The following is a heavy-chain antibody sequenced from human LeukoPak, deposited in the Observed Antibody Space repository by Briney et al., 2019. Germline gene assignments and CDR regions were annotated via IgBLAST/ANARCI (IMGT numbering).Heavy chain of an antibody. D-gene: IGHD1-14*01. Sequence: PGGSLRLSCAAPGFTFSSYSMNWVRQAPGKGLEWVSYISYRGSAIYYADSVKGRFTISRDSAKNSLYLQMNSLRDEDTAVYFWARTEGRGMDVWGQGTTVTVSS. CDR2: ISYRGSAI. V-gene: IGHV3-48*02. CDR1: GFTFSSYS. J-gene: IGHJ6*02. CDR3: ARTEGRGMDV.